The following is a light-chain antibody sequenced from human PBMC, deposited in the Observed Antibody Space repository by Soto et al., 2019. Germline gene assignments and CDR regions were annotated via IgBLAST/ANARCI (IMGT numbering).Light chain of an antibody. CDR1: SSDVGGYNY. CDR2: AVS. CDR3: SSYTSSSTNV. Sequence: QSALTQPASVSGSPGQSITISCTGTSSDVGGYNYVSWYPQHPGKAPKLMIYAVSTRPSGVSNRFSGSKSGNTASLTISGLQAEDEADYYCSSYTSSSTNVFGTGTKLTVL. V-gene: IGLV2-14*01. J-gene: IGLJ1*01.